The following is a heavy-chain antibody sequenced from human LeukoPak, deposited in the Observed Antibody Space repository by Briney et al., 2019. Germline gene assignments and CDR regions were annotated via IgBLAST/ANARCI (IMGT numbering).Heavy chain of an antibody. V-gene: IGHV3-7*01. Sequence: GGSLRLSCAASRFTLSSYWMSWVRQAPGKGLEWVANIKQDGSETYYVDSVKGRFTISRDNAKNSLSLQMNSLRAEDTAVYYCARQRGSGCLDYWGQGTLVTVSS. D-gene: IGHD6-19*01. J-gene: IGHJ4*02. CDR3: ARQRGSGCLDY. CDR1: RFTLSSYW. CDR2: IKQDGSET.